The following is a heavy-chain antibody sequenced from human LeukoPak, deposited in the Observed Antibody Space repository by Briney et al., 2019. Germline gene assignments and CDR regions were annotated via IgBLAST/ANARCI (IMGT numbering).Heavy chain of an antibody. D-gene: IGHD3-22*01. V-gene: IGHV4-61*02. CDR3: ARVLTAGYDSSGYRGYNWFDP. J-gene: IGHJ5*02. Sequence: SQTLSLTCTVSGGSISSGSYYWSWIRQPAGKGLEWIGRIYTNGSTNYNPSLKSRVTISVDTSKNQFSLKLSSVTAADTAVYYCARVLTAGYDSSGYRGYNWFDPWGQGTLVTVSS. CDR2: IYTNGST. CDR1: GGSISSGSYY.